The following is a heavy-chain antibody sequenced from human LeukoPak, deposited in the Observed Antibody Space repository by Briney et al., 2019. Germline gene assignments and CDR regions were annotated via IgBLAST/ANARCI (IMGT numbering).Heavy chain of an antibody. D-gene: IGHD5-24*01. CDR2: IIPIFGTA. CDR3: ARGKGMATATDFDY. V-gene: IGHV1-69*01. CDR1: GGTFSSYA. J-gene: IGHJ4*02. Sequence: ASVKVSCKASGGTFSSYAISWVRQAPGQGLEWMGGIIPIFGTANYAQKFQGRVTITADESTSTAYMELSSLRSEDTAVYCCARGKGMATATDFDYWGQGTLVTVSS.